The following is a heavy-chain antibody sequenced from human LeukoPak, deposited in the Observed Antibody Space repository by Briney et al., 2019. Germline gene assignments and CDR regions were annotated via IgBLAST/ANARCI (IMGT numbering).Heavy chain of an antibody. Sequence: PGGSLRLSCAASGFTFSRYWMHSVRQAPGKGLVWVSRINSDGRSTNYADSVKGRFTISRDNAKNTLYLQMNSLRAEDTAVYYCARDPDSSGWSSIEYWGQGTLVTVSS. D-gene: IGHD6-19*01. CDR1: GFTFSRYW. CDR3: ARDPDSSGWSSIEY. CDR2: INSDGRST. J-gene: IGHJ4*02. V-gene: IGHV3-74*01.